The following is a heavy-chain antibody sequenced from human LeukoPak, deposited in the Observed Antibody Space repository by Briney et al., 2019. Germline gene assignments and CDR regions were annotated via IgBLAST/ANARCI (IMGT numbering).Heavy chain of an antibody. CDR1: GFTFSSYA. J-gene: IGHJ4*02. Sequence: GGSLRLSCAASGFTFSSYAMSWVRQAPGKGLEWVSAISGSGGSTYYADSVKGRFTISRDNSKNTQYLQMNSLRAEDKAVYYCAKGYYYDSSGYSDFDYWGQGTLVTVSS. CDR2: ISGSGGST. D-gene: IGHD3-22*01. CDR3: AKGYYYDSSGYSDFDY. V-gene: IGHV3-23*01.